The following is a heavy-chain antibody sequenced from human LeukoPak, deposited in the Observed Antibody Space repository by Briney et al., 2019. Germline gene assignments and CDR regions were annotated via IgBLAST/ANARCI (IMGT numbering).Heavy chain of an antibody. Sequence: PGGSLRISCAASGFTFRTYAMNWVRQAPGKGLEWVSSISGFSMGSETTHYADSVRGRFIISRDNSKNTLFLQMSSLRVEDTAVYYCARDSYFDYWGDVWGQGTTVTVSS. D-gene: IGHD3-3*01. J-gene: IGHJ6*02. CDR3: ARDSYFDYWGDV. V-gene: IGHV3-23*01. CDR2: ISGFSMGSETT. CDR1: GFTFRTYA.